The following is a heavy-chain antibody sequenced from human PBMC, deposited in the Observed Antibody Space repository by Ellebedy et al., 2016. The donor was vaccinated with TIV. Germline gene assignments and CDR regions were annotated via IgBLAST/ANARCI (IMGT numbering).Heavy chain of an antibody. CDR2: INHSGTT. V-gene: IGHV4-34*01. CDR3: AREKWSDAD. J-gene: IGHJ4*02. CDR1: GGSFSGYY. D-gene: IGHD1-26*01. Sequence: MPSETLSLTCAVYGGSFSGYYWSWIRQPPGKGLEWIGEINHSGTTQYNPSLKSRVTISVDSSKNQLSLNHSSVTAADTAVYYCAREKWSDADWGQGTLVTVSS.